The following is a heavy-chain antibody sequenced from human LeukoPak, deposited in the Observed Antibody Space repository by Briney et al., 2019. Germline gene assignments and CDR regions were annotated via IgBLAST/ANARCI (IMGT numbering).Heavy chain of an antibody. CDR1: GFTFSSYS. D-gene: IGHD3-10*01. Sequence: GGSLRLSCAASGFTFSSYSMNWVRQAPGKGLEWVSSISSSSSYIYYADSVKGRFTISRNNAKNSLYLQMNSLRAEGTAVYYCARNPGGYYYMDVWGKGTTVTVSS. V-gene: IGHV3-21*01. CDR3: ARNPGGYYYMDV. J-gene: IGHJ6*03. CDR2: ISSSSSYI.